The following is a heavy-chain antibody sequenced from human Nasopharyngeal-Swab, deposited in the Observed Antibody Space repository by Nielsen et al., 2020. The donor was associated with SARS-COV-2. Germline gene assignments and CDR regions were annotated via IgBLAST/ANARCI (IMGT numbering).Heavy chain of an antibody. CDR3: ASTPLDSSGYYYAFHN. V-gene: IGHV3-30-3*01. CDR1: GFTFSRYT. D-gene: IGHD3-22*01. J-gene: IGHJ4*02. CDR2: ISYDGSNK. Sequence: GESLTISCAASGFTFSRYTMHWVRQAPGKGLEWVAVISYDGSNKYYADSVKGQFTISRDISKNTLYLQMNSLRAEDTAVFYCASTPLDSSGYYYAFHNWGRGTLVTVSS.